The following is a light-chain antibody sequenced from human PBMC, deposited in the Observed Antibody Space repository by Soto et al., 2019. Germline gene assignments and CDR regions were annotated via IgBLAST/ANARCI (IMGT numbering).Light chain of an antibody. CDR1: QSVTSSY. CDR2: GAS. J-gene: IGKJ1*01. CDR3: QQYGNSPRT. V-gene: IGKV3-20*01. Sequence: IVLTQSPGTLSLSPGERATLSCRASQSVTSSYLAWYQQKPGQAPRLLIYGASSRATGIPDRFSGSGSGTDFTLTTSSLEPEDFAVYYCQQYGNSPRTFGQGTKVDIK.